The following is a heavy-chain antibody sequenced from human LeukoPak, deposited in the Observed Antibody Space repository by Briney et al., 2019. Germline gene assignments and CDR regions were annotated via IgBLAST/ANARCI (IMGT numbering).Heavy chain of an antibody. V-gene: IGHV1-69*05. J-gene: IGHJ4*02. Sequence: AASVKVSCKASGGTFSSYAISWVRQAPGQGLEWMGRIIPIFGTANYAQKFQGRVTITTDESTSTAYMELSSLRSEDTAVYYCAREAYYYDSSGYYHPLDYWGQGTLVTVSS. CDR3: AREAYYYDSSGYYHPLDY. CDR1: GGTFSSYA. CDR2: IIPIFGTA. D-gene: IGHD3-22*01.